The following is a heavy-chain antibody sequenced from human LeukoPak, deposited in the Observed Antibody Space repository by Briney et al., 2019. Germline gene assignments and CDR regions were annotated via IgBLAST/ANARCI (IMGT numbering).Heavy chain of an antibody. CDR1: GFTFSSYD. D-gene: IGHD3-10*01. CDR3: ARARSLLFMDV. J-gene: IGHJ6*03. CDR2: ITTSGSTI. V-gene: IGHV3-48*03. Sequence: GGSLRLSCAASGFTFSSYDMNWVRQAPGKGLEWVSYITTSGSTIYYADSVKGRFTISRDNAKNALYLQMNSLRAEDTAVYYCARARSLLFMDVWGKGTTVTISS.